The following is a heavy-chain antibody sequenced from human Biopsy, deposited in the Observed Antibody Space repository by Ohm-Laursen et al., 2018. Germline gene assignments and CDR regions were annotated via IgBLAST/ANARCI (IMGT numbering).Heavy chain of an antibody. V-gene: IGHV1-2*02. CDR2: INAKTGDT. D-gene: IGHD3-22*01. J-gene: IGHJ5*02. CDR1: GYTFTGYH. Sequence: SVKVSCNASGYTFTGYHVHWVRQAPGQGLEWMGWINAKTGDTNYAQKFQGRVTMTRDTSISTAYVDLSSLRSDDTSVYYCTRGGYYYDSLAYYYWFDPWGQGTLVTVSS. CDR3: TRGGYYYDSLAYYYWFDP.